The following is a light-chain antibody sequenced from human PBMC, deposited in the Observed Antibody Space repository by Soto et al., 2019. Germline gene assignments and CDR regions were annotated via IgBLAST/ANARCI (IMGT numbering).Light chain of an antibody. V-gene: IGKV1-6*01. J-gene: IGKJ2*01. Sequence: AIQMTQSPSSLSASVGDRVTITCRASQGIRDDLGWYQQKPGKAPKLLIYAASNLQSGVPSRFSGSGSGTDFTLIINSLQPEDFATYYCLQDYDYPYTFGQGTKLEIK. CDR3: LQDYDYPYT. CDR1: QGIRDD. CDR2: AAS.